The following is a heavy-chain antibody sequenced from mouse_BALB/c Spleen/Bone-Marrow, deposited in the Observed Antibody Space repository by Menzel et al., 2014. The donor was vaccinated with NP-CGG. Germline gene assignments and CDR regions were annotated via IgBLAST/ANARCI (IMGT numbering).Heavy chain of an antibody. Sequence: QVQLQHPGPGLVAPSQSLSITCTVSGFSLTSYGVHWVRQPPGKGLEWLGVIWAGGSTNYNSALMSRLSISKDNSKSRVFLKMNSLQTDDTAMYYCARYYLYAMDYWGQGTSVTVSS. CDR1: GFSLTSYG. CDR2: IWAGGST. CDR3: ARYYLYAMDY. D-gene: IGHD1-1*02. J-gene: IGHJ4*01. V-gene: IGHV2-9*02.